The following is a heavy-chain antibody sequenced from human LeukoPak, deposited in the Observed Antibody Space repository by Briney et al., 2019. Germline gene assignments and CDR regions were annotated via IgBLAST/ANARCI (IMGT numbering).Heavy chain of an antibody. D-gene: IGHD5-12*01. Sequence: ASVTVSCKASGYTFTSYYMHWVRQAPGQGLEWMGIINPSGGSTSYAQKFQGRVTMTRDTSTSTVYMELSSLRSEDTAVYYCAKRGGSLYSGYDWGSFDYWGQGTLVTVSS. CDR3: AKRGGSLYSGYDWGSFDY. CDR1: GYTFTSYY. J-gene: IGHJ4*02. V-gene: IGHV1-46*01. CDR2: INPSGGST.